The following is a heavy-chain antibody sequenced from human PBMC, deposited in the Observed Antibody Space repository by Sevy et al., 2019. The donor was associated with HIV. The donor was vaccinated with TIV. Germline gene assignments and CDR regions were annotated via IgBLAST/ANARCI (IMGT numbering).Heavy chain of an antibody. CDR3: ARGPNYGNCTDYFEY. J-gene: IGHJ4*02. V-gene: IGHV3-7*01. CDR1: GFPFSNYS. CDR2: IKQDESEI. D-gene: IGHD4-17*01. Sequence: GGSLRLSCAVSGFPFSNYSMSWVRQAPGKGLEWVANIKQDESEIYNVDSVKGRFTISSDNAKNSVSLQMNSLGAEDTAVYYCARGPNYGNCTDYFEYWGQGILVTVSS.